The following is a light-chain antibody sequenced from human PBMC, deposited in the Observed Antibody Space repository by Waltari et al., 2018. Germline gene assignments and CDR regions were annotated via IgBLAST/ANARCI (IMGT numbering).Light chain of an antibody. CDR3: QQSYSTLR. CDR1: RNINNY. J-gene: IGKJ2*03. V-gene: IGKV1-39*01. Sequence: DIQMTQSPSSVSASVGDRVTISCRASRNINNYLNWYQQKPGKAPNLLIYDASSLQSGVPSRFSGSGSGTEFTLIISGLQPEDFATYYCQQSYSTLRFGHVTKVEI. CDR2: DAS.